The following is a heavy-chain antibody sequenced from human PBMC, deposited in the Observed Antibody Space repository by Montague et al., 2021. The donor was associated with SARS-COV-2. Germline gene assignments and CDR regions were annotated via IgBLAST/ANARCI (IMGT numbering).Heavy chain of an antibody. CDR2: IEPDGRNG. Sequence: SLRLSCAASGFTLSSHWMSWVRQAPGKGLEWVANIEPDGRNGYYVDAMGGRFTISRDNARSSLYLQLNDLRAEDTAVYYCVRDRRGGMGADDWGQGTLVTVSS. CDR1: GFTLSSHW. J-gene: IGHJ4*02. CDR3: VRDRRGGMGADD. V-gene: IGHV3-7*03. D-gene: IGHD3-16*01.